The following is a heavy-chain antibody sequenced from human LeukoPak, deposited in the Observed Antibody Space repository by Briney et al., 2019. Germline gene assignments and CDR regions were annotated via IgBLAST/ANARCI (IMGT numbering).Heavy chain of an antibody. Sequence: PGGSLRLSCAASGFTFSSYAMSWVRQAPGKGLEWVSAISGSGGSTYYADSVKGRFTISRDNSKNTLYLQMNSLRAEDTAVYYCARDRDGYNKIDYWGQGTLVTVSS. CDR3: ARDRDGYNKIDY. CDR2: ISGSGGST. J-gene: IGHJ4*02. D-gene: IGHD5-24*01. CDR1: GFTFSSYA. V-gene: IGHV3-23*01.